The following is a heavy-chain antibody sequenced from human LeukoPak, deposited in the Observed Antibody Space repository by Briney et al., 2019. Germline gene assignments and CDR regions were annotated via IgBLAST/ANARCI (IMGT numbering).Heavy chain of an antibody. V-gene: IGHV3-21*01. CDR2: ISDDSSSI. D-gene: IGHD1-26*01. CDR1: EFTFNTYS. Sequence: GGSLRLSCATSEFTFNTYSMNWFRQAPGKGLEWVSSISDDSSSIYYADLVKGRFTISRDNAKNSLYLQMNSLGVEDTAVYYCARDSGSCDFDYWGQGTLVTVSS. CDR3: ARDSGSCDFDY. J-gene: IGHJ4*02.